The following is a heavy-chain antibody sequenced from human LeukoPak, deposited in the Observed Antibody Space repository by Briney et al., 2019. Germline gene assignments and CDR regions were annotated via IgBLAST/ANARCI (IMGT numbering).Heavy chain of an antibody. J-gene: IGHJ6*02. CDR2: ITGSGGST. CDR3: AKDGGGSLEWLPPMDV. Sequence: GGSLRLSCAASGFTFSSHAMGWVRQAPGKGLEWVSSITGSGGSTYYGDSVKGRFTISRDNSKNTLYLQMNSLRAEDTAVYYCAKDGGGSLEWLPPMDVWGQGTTVTVSS. D-gene: IGHD3-3*01. CDR1: GFTFSSHA. V-gene: IGHV3-23*01.